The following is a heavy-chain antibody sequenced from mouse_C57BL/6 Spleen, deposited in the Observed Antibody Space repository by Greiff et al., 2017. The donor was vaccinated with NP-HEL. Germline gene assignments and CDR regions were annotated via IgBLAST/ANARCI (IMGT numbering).Heavy chain of an antibody. V-gene: IGHV1-62-2*01. CDR3: ARHEGSSLGRGYYAMDY. D-gene: IGHD4-1*01. J-gene: IGHJ4*01. CDR2: FYPGSGSI. CDR1: GYTFTEYT. Sequence: VQLQQSGAELVKPGASVKLSCKASGYTFTEYTIHWVKQRSGQGLEWIGWFYPGSGSIKYNEKFKDKATLTADKSSSTVYMELSRLTSEDSAVYFCARHEGSSLGRGYYAMDYWGQGTSVTVSS.